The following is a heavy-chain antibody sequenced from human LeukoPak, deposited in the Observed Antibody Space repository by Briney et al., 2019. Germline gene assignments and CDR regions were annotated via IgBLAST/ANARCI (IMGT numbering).Heavy chain of an antibody. CDR2: IIPIFGTA. D-gene: IGHD2-2*01. CDR3: ASRLGYCSSTSCPFRYYYYGMDV. V-gene: IGHV1-69*13. Sequence: SVKVSCKASGGTFSSYAISWVRQAPGQGLEWMGGIIPIFGTANYAQKFQGRVTITADESTSTAYMKLSSLRSEDTAVYYCASRLGYCSSTSCPFRYYYYGMDVWGQGTTVTVSS. CDR1: GGTFSSYA. J-gene: IGHJ6*02.